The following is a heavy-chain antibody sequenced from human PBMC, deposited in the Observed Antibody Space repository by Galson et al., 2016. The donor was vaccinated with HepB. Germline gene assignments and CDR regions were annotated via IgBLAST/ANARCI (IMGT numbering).Heavy chain of an antibody. Sequence: SLRLSCAASGFIFADYSMSWVRQAPGKGLEWVSHISHTSRTIYHADSVRGRFTISRDNAKNSLYLQMNSLRAEDTAVYYCARDGRRGYDMDSWGQGTLVTVSS. CDR3: ARDGRRGYDMDS. V-gene: IGHV3-48*04. D-gene: IGHD5-12*01. CDR1: GFIFADYS. J-gene: IGHJ4*02. CDR2: ISHTSRTI.